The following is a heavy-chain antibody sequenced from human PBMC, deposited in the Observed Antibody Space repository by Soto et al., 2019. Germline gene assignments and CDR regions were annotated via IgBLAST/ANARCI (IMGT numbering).Heavy chain of an antibody. D-gene: IGHD3-10*01. CDR2: IYSGGST. V-gene: IGHV3-53*04. Sequence: EVQLVESGGGLVQPGGSLRLSCAASGFNVSSNYMSWVRQAPGKGLEWVSVIYSGGSTFYADSVTGRFTISRHNSKNTLYVQMNSLTAEDTAVYYCPCDFSGGYPTGGMPGYWGQGTLVTVSS. CDR1: GFNVSSNY. J-gene: IGHJ4*02. CDR3: PCDFSGGYPTGGMPGY.